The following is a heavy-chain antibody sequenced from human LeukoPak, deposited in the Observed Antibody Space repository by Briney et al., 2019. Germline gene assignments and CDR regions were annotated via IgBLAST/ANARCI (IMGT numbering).Heavy chain of an antibody. CDR1: GGSISSGGYS. J-gene: IGHJ4*02. CDR2: IYHSGST. CDR3: ARIRNYYDSSGYHNYFDY. Sequence: SETLSLTCAVSGGSISSGGYSWSWIRQPPGKGLEWIGYIYHSGSTYYNPSLRSRVTISVDRSKNQFSPKLSSVTAADTAVYYCARIRNYYDSSGYHNYFDYWGQGTLATVSS. V-gene: IGHV4-30-2*01. D-gene: IGHD3-22*01.